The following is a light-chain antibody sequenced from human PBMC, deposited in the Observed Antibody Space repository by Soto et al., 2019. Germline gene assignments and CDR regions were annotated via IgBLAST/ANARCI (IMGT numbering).Light chain of an antibody. CDR3: QQFKSYPLT. CDR2: AAS. V-gene: IGKV1-9*01. CDR1: QGISSY. J-gene: IGKJ4*01. Sequence: TQLTQSPSSLSTSVRDRVTITCRASQGISSYLAWYQQKPGKAPKLLVYAASTLQSGVPSRFSGSGSGTDFTLTISSLQPEDFATYYCQQFKSYPLTFGGGTKVDIK.